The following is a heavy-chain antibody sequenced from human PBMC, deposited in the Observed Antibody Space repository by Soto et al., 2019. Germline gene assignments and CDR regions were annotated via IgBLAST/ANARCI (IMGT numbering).Heavy chain of an antibody. CDR3: ANWPLREHAYGI. D-gene: IGHD5-12*01. CDR1: GLTVSGKKY. Sequence: DVQLVESGGGLIQPGGSLRLSCVASGLTVSGKKYMAWVRQAPGKGPEWVSGVYDLDGTYYADSVRGRFTTSIDSSRTTVYRQMRELRPEDTALYFCANWPLREHAYGIWGQGTMVTVSS. CDR2: VYDLDGT. J-gene: IGHJ3*02. V-gene: IGHV3-53*01.